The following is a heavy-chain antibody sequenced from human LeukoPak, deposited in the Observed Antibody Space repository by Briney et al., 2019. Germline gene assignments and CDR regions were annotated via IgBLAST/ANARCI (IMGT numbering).Heavy chain of an antibody. Sequence: GGSLRLSCAASGFTFSSYAMSWVRQAPGKGLEWVSAISGSGGSTYYADSVKGRFTISRDNAKNSLYLQMNSLRAEDTAVYYCAREGYGVNLGAEYFQHWGQGTLVTVSS. CDR2: ISGSGGST. D-gene: IGHD4-23*01. J-gene: IGHJ1*01. V-gene: IGHV3-23*01. CDR3: AREGYGVNLGAEYFQH. CDR1: GFTFSSYA.